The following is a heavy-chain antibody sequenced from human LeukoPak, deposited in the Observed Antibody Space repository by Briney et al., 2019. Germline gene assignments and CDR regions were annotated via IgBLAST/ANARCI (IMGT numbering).Heavy chain of an antibody. CDR1: GFTFSDSA. Sequence: GGSLRLSCTASGFTFSDSAMSWVRQAPGKELEWVSGIGGSGGTTYYADSVKGRFTLSRDNSRKTLSLQMSSLRAEDTAVYYCARHPNTYYGNYFDSWGQGTLVTVSS. CDR3: ARHPNTYYGNYFDS. V-gene: IGHV3-23*01. J-gene: IGHJ4*02. D-gene: IGHD3-22*01. CDR2: IGGSGGTT.